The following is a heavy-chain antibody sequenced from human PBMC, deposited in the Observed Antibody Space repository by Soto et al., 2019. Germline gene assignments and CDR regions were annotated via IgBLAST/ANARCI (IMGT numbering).Heavy chain of an antibody. CDR1: GDSVSSNSAA. J-gene: IGHJ5*02. CDR3: EREVGLRSCDWRYREDWLDP. D-gene: IGHD3-9*01. CDR2: TYYRSKWYN. V-gene: IGHV6-1*01. Sequence: SQTLSLTCAISGDSVSSNSAAWNWIRQSPSRGLEWLGRTYYRSKWYNDYAVSVKSRITINPDTSKNQFSLQLNSVTREDTAVYYCEREVGLRSCDWRYREDWLDPWGQGTLVTVSS.